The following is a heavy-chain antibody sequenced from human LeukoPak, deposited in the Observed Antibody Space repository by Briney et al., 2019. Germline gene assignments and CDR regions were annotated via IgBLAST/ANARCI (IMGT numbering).Heavy chain of an antibody. V-gene: IGHV3-30*04. D-gene: IGHD5-12*01. CDR2: ISYDGSNK. CDR3: AITPYSAYDL. Sequence: PGGSLRLSCAASGFTFSSYAMHWVRQAPGKGLEWVAVISYDGSNKYYADSVKGRFTISRDNSKNTLYLQMNSLRAEDTAVYYCAITPYSAYDLWGQGTPVTVSS. J-gene: IGHJ4*02. CDR1: GFTFSSYA.